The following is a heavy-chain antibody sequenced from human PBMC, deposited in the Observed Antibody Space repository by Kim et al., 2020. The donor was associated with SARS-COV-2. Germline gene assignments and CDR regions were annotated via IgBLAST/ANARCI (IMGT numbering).Heavy chain of an antibody. J-gene: IGHJ6*02. CDR1: GYTFTSYY. CDR2: INPSGGST. D-gene: IGHD3-10*01. V-gene: IGHV1-46*01. Sequence: ASVKVSCKASGYTFTSYYMHWVRQAPGQGLEWMGIINPSGGSTSYAQKFQGRVTMTRDTSTSTVYMELSSLRSEDTAVYYCARDINGGSGSYWGTYYYYGMDVWGQGTTVTVSS. CDR3: ARDINGGSGSYWGTYYYYGMDV.